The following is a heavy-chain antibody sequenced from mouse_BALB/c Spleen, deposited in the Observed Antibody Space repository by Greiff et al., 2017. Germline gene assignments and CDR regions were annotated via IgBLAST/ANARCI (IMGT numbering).Heavy chain of an antibody. Sequence: EVKLQESGPGLVKPSQSLSFTCTVSGFSITSDYVWNWIRQLSGNILGGMGNRNYSGSTSYTPTLKSRISITRDTSKNQFFLQLNSVTTEDTAAYYCTRRGELPDFDYWGQGTLVTVSA. CDR3: TRRGELPDFDY. CDR2: RNYSGST. V-gene: IGHV3-2*02. CDR1: GFSITSDYV. J-gene: IGHJ3*01.